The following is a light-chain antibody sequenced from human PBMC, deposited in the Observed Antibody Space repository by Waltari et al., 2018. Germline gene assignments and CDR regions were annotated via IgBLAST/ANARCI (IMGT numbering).Light chain of an antibody. CDR1: NIADKN. CDR3: QVWDTSIDLSV. J-gene: IGLJ1*01. Sequence: SYVLTQAPSVSVAPGETARLTCGGTNIADKNVHWYQQKPGQAPVLVIFYDSDRPSGIPERFSGSNSGNTATLTISRAEAGDEADYYCQVWDTSIDLSVFGTGTKVTVL. V-gene: IGLV3-21*04. CDR2: YDS.